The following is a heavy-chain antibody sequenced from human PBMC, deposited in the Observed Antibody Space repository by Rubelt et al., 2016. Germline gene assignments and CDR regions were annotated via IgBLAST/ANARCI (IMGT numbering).Heavy chain of an antibody. CDR1: A. D-gene: IGHD3-10*01. Sequence: AMHWVRQAPGKGLEWVSGISWNSGSIGYADSVKGRFTISRDNAKNSLYLQMNSLRAEDTALYYCAKTLPGSDRDDDAFDIWGQGTMVTVSS. CDR3: AKTLPGSDRDDDAFDI. V-gene: IGHV3-9*01. CDR2: ISWNSGSI. J-gene: IGHJ3*02.